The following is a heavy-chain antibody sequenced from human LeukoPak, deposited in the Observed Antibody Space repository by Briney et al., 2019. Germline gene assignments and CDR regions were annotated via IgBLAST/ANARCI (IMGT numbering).Heavy chain of an antibody. D-gene: IGHD1-14*01. CDR2: INHSGGT. Sequence: SETLPLTCAVYGGSFSGYYWSWIRQPPGKGLEWIGEINHSGGTNYNPSLKSRVTISVDTSKNQFSLKLSSVTAADTAVYYCAREPNGMDVWGKGTTVTVSS. CDR3: AREPNGMDV. J-gene: IGHJ6*04. CDR1: GGSFSGYY. V-gene: IGHV4-34*01.